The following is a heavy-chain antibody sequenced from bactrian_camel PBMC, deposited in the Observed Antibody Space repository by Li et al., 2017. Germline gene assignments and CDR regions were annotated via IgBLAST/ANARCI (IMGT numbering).Heavy chain of an antibody. CDR1: GFTDRGNC. Sequence: HVQQVESGGGSVQAGGSLRLSCDAPGFTDRGNCMAWFRETPGKEREGVAAIHTGAGTTYYADSVKGRFTISRDNAKNTLYLQLNSLETEDTAMYYCAKDSPFVGYLGIHDYLSKVAGNLRGQGTQVTVS. J-gene: IGHJ4*01. CDR2: IHTGAGTT. CDR3: AKDSPFVGYLGIHDYLSKVAGNL. V-gene: IGHV3S1*01. D-gene: IGHD3*01.